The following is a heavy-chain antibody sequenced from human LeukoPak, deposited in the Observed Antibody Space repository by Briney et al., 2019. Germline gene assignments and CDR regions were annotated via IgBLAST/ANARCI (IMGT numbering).Heavy chain of an antibody. CDR1: GYIFTSYY. Sequence: GASVKVSCKASGYIFTSYYTHWVRQAPGQGLEWMGIINPSGGSTNHAQKFQGRVTMTRDTSTSTVYMELSSLRSEDTAVYYCARDPAHANSGSLDYWGQGTLVTVSS. D-gene: IGHD1-26*01. CDR2: INPSGGST. CDR3: ARDPAHANSGSLDY. V-gene: IGHV1-46*01. J-gene: IGHJ4*02.